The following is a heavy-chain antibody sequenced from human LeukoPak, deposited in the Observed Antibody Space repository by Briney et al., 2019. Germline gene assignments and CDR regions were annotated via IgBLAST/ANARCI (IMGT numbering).Heavy chain of an antibody. CDR3: ARALGRWLQIRPGYFDY. CDR1: GYTFTGYY. V-gene: IGHV1-2*02. CDR2: INPNSGGT. D-gene: IGHD5-24*01. J-gene: IGHJ4*02. Sequence: ASVKVSCKASGYTFTGYYMHWVRQAPGQGLEWMGWINPNSGGTNYAQKFQGRVTMTRDTSISTAYMELSRLRSDDTAVYYCARALGRWLQIRPGYFDYWGQGTLVTVSS.